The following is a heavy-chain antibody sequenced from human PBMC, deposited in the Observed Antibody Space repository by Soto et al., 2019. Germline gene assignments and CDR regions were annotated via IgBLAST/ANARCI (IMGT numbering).Heavy chain of an antibody. CDR2: IYYSGST. Sequence: WETLSLTCTVSGGSISSYYWSWIRQPPGKGLEWIGYIYYSGSTNYNPSLKSRVTISVDTSKNQFSLKLSSVTAADTAVYYCAGGGDILTGPYYYYGMDVWGQGTPVTVSS. CDR1: GGSISSYY. D-gene: IGHD3-9*01. V-gene: IGHV4-59*01. J-gene: IGHJ6*02. CDR3: AGGGDILTGPYYYYGMDV.